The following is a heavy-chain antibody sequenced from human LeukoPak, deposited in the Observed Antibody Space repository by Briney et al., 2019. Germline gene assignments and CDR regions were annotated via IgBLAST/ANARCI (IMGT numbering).Heavy chain of an antibody. CDR1: GYTFTSYY. J-gene: IGHJ4*02. CDR2: INPSGGST. CDR3: AGAIAGAASFDY. Sequence: ASVKVSCKASGYTFTSYYMHWVRQAPGQGLEWMGIINPSGGSTSYAQKFQGRVTMTRDTSTSTVYMELSSLRSEDTAVYYCAGAIAGAASFDYWGQGTLVTVSS. D-gene: IGHD6-13*01. V-gene: IGHV1-46*01.